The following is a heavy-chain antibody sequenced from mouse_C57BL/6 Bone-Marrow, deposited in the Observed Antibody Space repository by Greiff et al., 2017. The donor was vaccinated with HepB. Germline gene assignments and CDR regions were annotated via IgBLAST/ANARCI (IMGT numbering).Heavy chain of an antibody. CDR3: ASPYYYGSSYPFAY. Sequence: VMLVESGPGLVAPSQSLSITCTVSGFSLTSYGVDWVRQSPGKGLEWLGVIWGVGSTNYNSALKSRLSISKDNSKSQVFLKMNSLQTDDTAMYYCASPYYYGSSYPFAYWGQGTLVTVSA. V-gene: IGHV2-6*01. CDR1: GFSLTSYG. CDR2: IWGVGST. J-gene: IGHJ3*01. D-gene: IGHD1-1*01.